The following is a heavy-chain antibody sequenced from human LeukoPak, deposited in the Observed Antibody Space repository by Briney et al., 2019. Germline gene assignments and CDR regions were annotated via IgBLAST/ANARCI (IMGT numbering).Heavy chain of an antibody. CDR3: ARVRNSGTYFRPHYFDY. J-gene: IGHJ4*02. Sequence: GGSPRLSCEASGFTFSNYWMTWVRQAPGKGLEWVANMKQDGSETSYVDSVKGRLTISRDNAKGSLYLQINSLRAEDTAVYYCARVRNSGTYFRPHYFDYWGQGTLVTVSS. V-gene: IGHV3-7*04. D-gene: IGHD3-10*01. CDR1: GFTFSNYW. CDR2: MKQDGSET.